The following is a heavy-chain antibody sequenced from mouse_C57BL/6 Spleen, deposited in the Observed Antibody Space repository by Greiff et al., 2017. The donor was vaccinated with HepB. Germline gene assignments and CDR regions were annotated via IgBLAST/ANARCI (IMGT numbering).Heavy chain of an antibody. CDR2: IDPSDSET. CDR1: GYTFTSYW. Sequence: VQLQQPGAELVRPGSSVKLSCKASGYTFTSYWMHRVKQRPIQGLEWIGNIDPSDSETHYNQKFKDKATLTVDKSSSTAYMQLSSLTSEDSAVYYCARHGSSYYAMDYWGQGTSVTVSS. CDR3: ARHGSSYYAMDY. D-gene: IGHD1-1*01. J-gene: IGHJ4*01. V-gene: IGHV1-52*01.